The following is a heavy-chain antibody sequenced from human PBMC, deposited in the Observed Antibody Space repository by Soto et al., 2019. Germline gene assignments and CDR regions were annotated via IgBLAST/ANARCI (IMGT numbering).Heavy chain of an antibody. Sequence: PGGSLRLSCAASGFTFGTYTMNWVRQAPGKGLEWVSVIYSGGSTYYADSVKGRFTISRDNSKNTLYLQMNSLRAEDTAVYYCARDYADYVLGYFDYWGQGTLVTVSS. CDR2: IYSGGST. D-gene: IGHD4-17*01. J-gene: IGHJ4*02. CDR1: GFTFGTYT. V-gene: IGHV3-53*01. CDR3: ARDYADYVLGYFDY.